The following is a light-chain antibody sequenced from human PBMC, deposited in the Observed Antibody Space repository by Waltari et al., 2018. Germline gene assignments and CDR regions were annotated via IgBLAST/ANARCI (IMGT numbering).Light chain of an antibody. J-gene: IGKJ3*01. Sequence: DIQMTQSPSSLSASVGDRVTITCQASQDINNYLNWYQQKPGKAPKLLLYDASSLETGVPSRFSGSGSGSHFTFTISSLQPEDIATYYCHQYDNLPFTFGPGTKVDIK. CDR2: DAS. CDR3: HQYDNLPFT. V-gene: IGKV1-33*01. CDR1: QDINNY.